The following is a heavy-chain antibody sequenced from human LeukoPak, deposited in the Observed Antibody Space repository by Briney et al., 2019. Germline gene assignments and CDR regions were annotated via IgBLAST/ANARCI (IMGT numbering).Heavy chain of an antibody. CDR1: GGSISSYY. D-gene: IGHD3-10*01. J-gene: IGHJ4*02. V-gene: IGHV4-59*01. CDR3: ARGRLGGSGSSYNVLDY. Sequence: SETLSLTCTVSGGSISSYYWSWIRQPPGKGLEWIGYISYSGSTNYNPSLKSRVTISVDTSRNQFSLKLSSVTAADTAVYYCARGRLGGSGSSYNVLDYWGQGTLVTVSS. CDR2: ISYSGST.